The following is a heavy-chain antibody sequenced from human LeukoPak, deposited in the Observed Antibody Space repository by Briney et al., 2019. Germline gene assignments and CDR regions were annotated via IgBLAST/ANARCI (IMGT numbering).Heavy chain of an antibody. CDR3: AKLAVASDY. CDR2: ISYDGSNK. Sequence: GGSLRLSCAASGFTFSSYGMHWVRQAPGKGLEWVAVISYDGSNKYYADSVKGRFTISRDNSKNTPYLQMNSLRAEDTAVYYCAKLAVASDYWGQGTLVTFSS. D-gene: IGHD6-19*01. J-gene: IGHJ4*02. CDR1: GFTFSSYG. V-gene: IGHV3-30*18.